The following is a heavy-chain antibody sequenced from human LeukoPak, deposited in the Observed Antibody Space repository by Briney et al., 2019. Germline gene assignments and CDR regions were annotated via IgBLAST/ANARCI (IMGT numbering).Heavy chain of an antibody. CDR2: IYHSGTT. CDR1: GYSITTTYY. CDR3: ARNSCSGGSCYDNRGYFDY. D-gene: IGHD2-15*01. V-gene: IGHV4-38-2*02. J-gene: IGHJ4*02. Sequence: SETLSLTCTVSGYSITTTYYWGWIRQSPRKGLEWIGGIYHSGTTYYNPSLKSRVTISVDTSKNQFSLKLSSVTAADTAVYFCARNSCSGGSCYDNRGYFDYWGQGTLVTVSS.